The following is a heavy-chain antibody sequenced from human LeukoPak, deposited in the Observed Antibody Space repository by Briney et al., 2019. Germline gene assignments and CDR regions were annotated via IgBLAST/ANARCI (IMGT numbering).Heavy chain of an antibody. CDR1: GYTFTSCG. CDR3: ARDRHYGDYSSYFDY. CDR2: ISAYNGST. D-gene: IGHD4-17*01. J-gene: IGHJ4*02. Sequence: ASVKVSCKASGYTFTSCGISWVRQAPGQGLEWMGWISAYNGSTNYAQKLQGRVTMTTDTSTSTAYMELRSLRSDDTAVYYCARDRHYGDYSSYFDYWGQGTLVTVSS. V-gene: IGHV1-18*01.